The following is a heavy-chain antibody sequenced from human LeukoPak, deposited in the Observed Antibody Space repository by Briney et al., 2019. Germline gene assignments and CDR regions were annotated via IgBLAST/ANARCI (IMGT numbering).Heavy chain of an antibody. CDR2: INPSGGST. CDR3: ARDEAEMGQDY. CDR1: GYTFTSYY. Sequence: ASVKVSCKASGYTFTSYYMHWVRQAPGQGLEWMGIINPSGGSTSHAQKFQGRVTMTRDTSTSTVYMELSSLRSEDTAVYYCARDEAEMGQDYWGQGTLVTVSS. V-gene: IGHV1-46*01. D-gene: IGHD5-24*01. J-gene: IGHJ4*02.